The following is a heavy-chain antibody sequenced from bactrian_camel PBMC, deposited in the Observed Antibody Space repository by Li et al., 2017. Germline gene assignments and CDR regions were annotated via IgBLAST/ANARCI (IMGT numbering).Heavy chain of an antibody. J-gene: IGHJ6*01. V-gene: IGHV3S53*01. Sequence: HVQLVESGGGSVQAGGSLRLSRAVSVSSANDYCLGWFRQASGKEREWVGSLDSDGRINYADSVKGRFTISKDNRKNTLYLQMNSLKPEDTASYYCAADPSCMGWVNPLSPRISETDFGYWGQGTQVTVS. CDR2: LDSDGRI. CDR3: AADPSCMGWVNPLSPRISETDFGY. D-gene: IGHD5*01. CDR1: VSSANDYC.